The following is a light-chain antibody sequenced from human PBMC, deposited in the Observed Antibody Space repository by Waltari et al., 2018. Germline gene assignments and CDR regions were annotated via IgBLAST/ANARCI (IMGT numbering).Light chain of an antibody. CDR1: QSLLHSNEFTY. Sequence: DIVMPQSPLSLPVTAGEPASISCRSSQSLLHSNEFTYLDWYLQKPGQSPQLLIYLGSNRASGVPDRFSGSGSGTDFTLKISRVEAEDVGVYYCMQGVQTPVTFGQGTRLEIK. V-gene: IGKV2-28*01. CDR3: MQGVQTPVT. J-gene: IGKJ5*01. CDR2: LGS.